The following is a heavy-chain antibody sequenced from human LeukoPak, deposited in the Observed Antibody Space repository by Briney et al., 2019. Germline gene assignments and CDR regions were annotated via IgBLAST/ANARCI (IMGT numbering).Heavy chain of an antibody. CDR3: AKDRAGRRWLHFPFDS. V-gene: IGHV3-23*01. CDR2: IDDSGDST. CDR1: GFTFTSFA. D-gene: IGHD5-24*01. Sequence: GGSLSLSCAASGFTFTSFAMSWVRPAPGKGLEWVSGIDDSGDSTYYADSVKGRFTISRDNSKNTLYLQMSSLRAEDTAIYYCAKDRAGRRWLHFPFDSWGQGTLVTVSS. J-gene: IGHJ4*02.